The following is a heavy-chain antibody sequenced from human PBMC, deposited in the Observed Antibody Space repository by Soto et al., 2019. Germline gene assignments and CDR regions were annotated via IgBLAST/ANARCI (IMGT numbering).Heavy chain of an antibody. CDR2: IYHSGST. CDR3: ARKPMNTHAFDI. J-gene: IGHJ3*02. V-gene: IGHV4-30-2*01. Sequence: SETLSLTCAVSGGSISSGGYSWSWIRQPPGKGLEWIGYIYHSGSTYYNPSLKSRVTISVDRSKNQFSLKLSSVTAADTAVYYCARKPMNTHAFDIWGQGTMVS. CDR1: GGSISSGGYS.